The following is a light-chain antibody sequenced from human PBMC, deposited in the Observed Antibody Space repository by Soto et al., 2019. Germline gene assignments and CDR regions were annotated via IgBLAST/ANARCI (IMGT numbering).Light chain of an antibody. V-gene: IGLV2-14*01. Sequence: QSALTQPASVSGSPGQSITISCTGTSNDVGGYNDFSWYQQHLGKAPKLTIYAVTNRPSGISNRFSGSKSGNTASPTISGLQAEAESDYYCSSYTISSTYVFGTGTKLTVL. CDR3: SSYTISSTYV. CDR1: SNDVGGYND. CDR2: AVT. J-gene: IGLJ1*01.